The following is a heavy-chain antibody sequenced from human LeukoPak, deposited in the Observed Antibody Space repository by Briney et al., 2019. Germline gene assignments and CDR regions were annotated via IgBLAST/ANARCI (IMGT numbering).Heavy chain of an antibody. Sequence: PGGSLRLSCAASGLTLISYGMHWVRQAPGKGLEWVAVISYDGSNKYYADSVKGRFTISRDNSKNTLYLQMNSLRAEDTAVYYCAKDNSYYYGSGSSDYGMDVWGQATTVTVSS. CDR1: GLTLISYG. CDR2: ISYDGSNK. D-gene: IGHD3-10*01. V-gene: IGHV3-30*18. J-gene: IGHJ6*02. CDR3: AKDNSYYYGSGSSDYGMDV.